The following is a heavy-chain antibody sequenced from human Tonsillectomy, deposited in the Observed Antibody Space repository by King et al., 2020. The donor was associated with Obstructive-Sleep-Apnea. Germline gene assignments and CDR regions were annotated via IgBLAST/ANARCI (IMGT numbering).Heavy chain of an antibody. CDR3: ARPYSSTWYFFDY. CDR2: INSDGTST. Sequence: VQLVESGGGLVQPGGSLRISCAASGFTFSSSWMHWVRHAPGKGLVWVSRINSDGTSTNYADSVKGRFTISRDNAKNMVYLQMNSLRVEDTAVYYCARPYSSTWYFFDYWGQGTLVTVSS. V-gene: IGHV3-74*01. CDR1: GFTFSSSW. D-gene: IGHD6-13*01. J-gene: IGHJ4*02.